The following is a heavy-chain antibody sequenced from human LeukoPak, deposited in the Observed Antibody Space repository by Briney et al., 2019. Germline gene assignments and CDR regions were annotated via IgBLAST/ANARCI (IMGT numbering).Heavy chain of an antibody. CDR3: ARVREGSGTFRYCYMDV. Sequence: ASVKVSCKASGYTFTGYYMHWVRQAPGQGLEWMGWINPNSGGTNYAQKFQGRVTMTRDTSISTAYMELSRLRSDDTAVYYCARVREGSGTFRYCYMDVWGKGTTVTVSS. CDR2: INPNSGGT. D-gene: IGHD3-10*01. J-gene: IGHJ6*03. CDR1: GYTFTGYY. V-gene: IGHV1-2*02.